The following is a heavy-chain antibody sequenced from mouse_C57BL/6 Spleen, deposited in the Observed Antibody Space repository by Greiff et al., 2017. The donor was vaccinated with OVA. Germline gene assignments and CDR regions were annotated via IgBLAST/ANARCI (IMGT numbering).Heavy chain of an antibody. D-gene: IGHD1-1*01. Sequence: QVQLQQPGAELVKPGASVKLSCKASGYTFTSYWMHWVKQRPGQGLEWIGMIHPNSGSTNYNEKFKSKATLTVDKSSSTAYMQVSSLTSEDSAVYYCAREDDYGSSPWFAYWGQGTLVTVSA. CDR3: AREDDYGSSPWFAY. CDR2: IHPNSGST. V-gene: IGHV1-64*01. J-gene: IGHJ3*01. CDR1: GYTFTSYW.